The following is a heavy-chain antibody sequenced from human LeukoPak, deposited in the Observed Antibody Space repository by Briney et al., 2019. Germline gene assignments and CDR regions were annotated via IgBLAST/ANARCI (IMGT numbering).Heavy chain of an antibody. CDR1: GFTVSSNY. CDR2: IYSGGST. Sequence: GGSLRLSCAASGFTVSSNYMSWVRQAPGQGLEWVSVIYSGGSTYYADSVKGRFTISGDNSKNTLYLQMNSLRAEDTAVYYCARDALGYCSGGSCYSGAFDIWGQGTMVTVSS. V-gene: IGHV3-53*01. J-gene: IGHJ3*02. D-gene: IGHD2-15*01. CDR3: ARDALGYCSGGSCYSGAFDI.